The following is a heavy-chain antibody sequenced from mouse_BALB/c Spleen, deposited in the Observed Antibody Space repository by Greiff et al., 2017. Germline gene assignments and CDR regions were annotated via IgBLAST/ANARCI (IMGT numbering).Heavy chain of an antibody. CDR1: GFTFTDYY. CDR2: IRNKANGYTT. J-gene: IGHJ3*01. Sequence: EVMLVESGGGLVQPGGSLRLSCATSGFTFTDYYMSWVRQPPGKALEWLGFIRNKANGYTTEYSASVKGRFTISRDNSQSILYLQMNTLRAEDSATYYCARDNYYGSSYVGFAYWGQGTLVTVSA. V-gene: IGHV7-3*02. D-gene: IGHD1-1*01. CDR3: ARDNYYGSSYVGFAY.